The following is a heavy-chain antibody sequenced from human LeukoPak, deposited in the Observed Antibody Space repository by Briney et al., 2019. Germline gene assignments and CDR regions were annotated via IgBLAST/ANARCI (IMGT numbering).Heavy chain of an antibody. V-gene: IGHV4-61*02. CDR2: IYTCGST. D-gene: IGHD2-2*01. J-gene: IGHJ5*01. CDR3: ARGGCTSCRNDWVDP. CDR1: GGPISRGSYY. Sequence: SQTLSLICTVSGGPISRGSYYGRWIRQPAGKVLEWIGCIYTCGSTSYNPSLTIRVTISLDTSNNQFSLKLRYGTAADWAVHYCARGGCTSCRNDWVDPWGQGTLVTVSS.